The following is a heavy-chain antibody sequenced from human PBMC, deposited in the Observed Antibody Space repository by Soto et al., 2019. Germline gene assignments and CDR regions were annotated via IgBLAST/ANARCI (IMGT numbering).Heavy chain of an antibody. CDR2: IYYSGST. Sequence: SETLSLTCTVSGGSISSYYWSWIRQPPGKGLEWIGYIYYSGSTNYNPSLKSRVTISVDTSKNQFSLKLSSVTAADTAVYYCARGDFWRGWVFYWGQGTLVPVSS. CDR3: ARGDFWRGWVFY. CDR1: GGSISSYY. V-gene: IGHV4-59*01. D-gene: IGHD3-3*01. J-gene: IGHJ4*02.